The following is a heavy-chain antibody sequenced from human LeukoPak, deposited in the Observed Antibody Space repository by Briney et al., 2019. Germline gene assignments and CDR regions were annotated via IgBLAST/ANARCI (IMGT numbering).Heavy chain of an antibody. D-gene: IGHD1-14*01. J-gene: IGHJ4*02. CDR3: ARETGAYYFDY. V-gene: IGHV1-46*01. CDR1: GYTFTSYY. CDR2: INPSGGST. Sequence: ASVKVSCKASGYTFTSYYMHWVRQASGQGLEWMGIINPSGGSTSYAQKFQGRVTMTRDTSTSTVYMELSSLRSEDTAVYYCARETGAYYFDYWGQGTLVTVSS.